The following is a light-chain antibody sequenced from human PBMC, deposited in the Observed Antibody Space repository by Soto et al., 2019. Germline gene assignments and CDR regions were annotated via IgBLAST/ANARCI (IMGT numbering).Light chain of an antibody. Sequence: EVVMTQSPDTLSVSPGDGATLSCRAGQNVHSDLAWYQQKPGQAPRLVIYDTSTRATDIPVRFTGGGSGTEFTLTISSLKSEYFAVYYCQQYNNWPLTFGGGTKVEIK. V-gene: IGKV3-15*01. CDR2: DTS. CDR1: QNVHSD. J-gene: IGKJ4*01. CDR3: QQYNNWPLT.